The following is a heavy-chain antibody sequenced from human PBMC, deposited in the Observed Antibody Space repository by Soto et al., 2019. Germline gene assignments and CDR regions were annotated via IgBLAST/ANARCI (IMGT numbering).Heavy chain of an antibody. CDR1: GGTFSTYG. Sequence: QVQLVQSGAEVKNPGSSVKVSCKAYGGTFSTYGISWVRQAPGQGLEWMGGFIPIFGTSNYAQKFQGRLTISADEPTSTAYMELSSLRSDDMAVYYCARGELKTGSVPYSMDVWGQGTTVAVSS. V-gene: IGHV1-69*01. CDR2: FIPIFGTS. D-gene: IGHD1-1*01. CDR3: ARGELKTGSVPYSMDV. J-gene: IGHJ6*02.